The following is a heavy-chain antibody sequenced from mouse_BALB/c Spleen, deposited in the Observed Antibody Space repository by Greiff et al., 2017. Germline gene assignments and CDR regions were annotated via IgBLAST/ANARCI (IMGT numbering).Heavy chain of an antibody. CDR2: IWSGGST. CDR1: GFSLTSYG. Sequence: QVQLKQSGPGLVQPSQSLSITCTVSGFSLTSYGVHWVRQSPGKGLEWLGVIWSGGSTDYNAAFISRLSIRKDNSKSQVFLKMNSLQTDNTAMYYFAREYGNYWYFDVWGAGTTVTVSS. J-gene: IGHJ1*01. V-gene: IGHV2-4-1*01. CDR3: AREYGNYWYFDV. D-gene: IGHD2-1*01.